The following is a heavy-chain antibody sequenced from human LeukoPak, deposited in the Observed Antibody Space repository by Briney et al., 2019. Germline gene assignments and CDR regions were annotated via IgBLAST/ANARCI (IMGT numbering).Heavy chain of an antibody. CDR3: AGDGIAATGSPFDY. J-gene: IGHJ4*02. CDR1: GGSISSGYYY. V-gene: IGHV4-31*03. CDR2: IHYSGST. D-gene: IGHD6-13*01. Sequence: SETLSLTCTVSGGSISSGYYYRNWIRQHPGKGLEWIGFIHYSGSTYYNPSLRSRVTISIDTSKNQFSLNLSSVTAADTAVYYCAGDGIAATGSPFDYWGQGALVTVSS.